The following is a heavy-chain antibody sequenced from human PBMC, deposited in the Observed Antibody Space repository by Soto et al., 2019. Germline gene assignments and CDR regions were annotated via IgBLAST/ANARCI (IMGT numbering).Heavy chain of an antibody. V-gene: IGHV3-15*01. CDR2: IKSKTDGGTT. CDR3: TCERWLQSYFDY. D-gene: IGHD5-12*01. J-gene: IGHJ4*02. Sequence: GESLKISCAASGFTFSNAWMSWVRQAPGKGLEWVGRIKSKTDGGTTDYAAPVKGRFTISRDDSKNTLYLQMNSLKTEDTAVYYCTCERWLQSYFDYWGQGTLVTVSS. CDR1: GFTFSNAW.